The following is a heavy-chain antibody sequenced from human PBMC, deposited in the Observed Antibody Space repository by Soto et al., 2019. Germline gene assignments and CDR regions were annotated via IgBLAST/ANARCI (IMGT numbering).Heavy chain of an antibody. D-gene: IGHD3-3*01. V-gene: IGHV6-1*01. CDR2: TYYRSKWYN. Sequence: PSQTLSLTCAISGDSVSSNSAAWNWIRQSPSRGLEWLGRTYYRSKWYNDYAVSVKSRITINPDTSKNQFSLQLNSVTPEDTAVYYCASANNTSPYDFWSGYPIPGLYGMDVWGQGTTVTVSS. CDR1: GDSVSSNSAA. J-gene: IGHJ6*02. CDR3: ASANNTSPYDFWSGYPIPGLYGMDV.